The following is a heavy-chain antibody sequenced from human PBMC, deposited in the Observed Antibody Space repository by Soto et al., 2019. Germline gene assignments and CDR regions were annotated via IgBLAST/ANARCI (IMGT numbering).Heavy chain of an antibody. CDR1: GGSISSYY. J-gene: IGHJ4*02. Sequence: LSLTCTVSGGSISSYYWSWLRQPAGKGLEWIGRIHTTENTNYNPSLKSRVTMSVDTSNNQFSLRLSSLTAADTAVYYCARALSSAAGLYFDYWGQGTLVTVSS. CDR3: ARALSSAAGLYFDY. D-gene: IGHD6-13*01. CDR2: IHTTENT. V-gene: IGHV4-4*07.